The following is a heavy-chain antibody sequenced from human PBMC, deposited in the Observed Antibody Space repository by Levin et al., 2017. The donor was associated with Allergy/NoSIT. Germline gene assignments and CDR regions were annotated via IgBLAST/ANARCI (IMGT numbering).Heavy chain of an antibody. J-gene: IGHJ4*02. CDR2: IYSGGST. Sequence: LSLTCAASGFTVSSNYMSWVRQAPGKGLEWVSVIYSGGSTYYADSVKGRFTISRDNSKNTLYLQMNSLRAEDTAVYYCARDGAYGDYVDFWGQGTLVTVSS. V-gene: IGHV3-53*01. CDR1: GFTVSSNY. D-gene: IGHD4-17*01. CDR3: ARDGAYGDYVDF.